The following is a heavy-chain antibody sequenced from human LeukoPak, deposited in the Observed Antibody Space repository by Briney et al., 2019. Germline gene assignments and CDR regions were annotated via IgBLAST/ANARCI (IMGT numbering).Heavy chain of an antibody. CDR3: ARLNYYDSSGYPGSPDY. CDR1: GFTFSSYW. V-gene: IGHV3-7*01. D-gene: IGHD3-22*01. Sequence: GGSLRLSCAASGFTFSSYWMSWVRQAPGKGLEWVADINQDGSEKYFVASVRGRFTISRDNAKNSLYLQMNSPRAEDTAVYYCARLNYYDSSGYPGSPDYWGQGTLVTVSS. CDR2: INQDGSEK. J-gene: IGHJ4*02.